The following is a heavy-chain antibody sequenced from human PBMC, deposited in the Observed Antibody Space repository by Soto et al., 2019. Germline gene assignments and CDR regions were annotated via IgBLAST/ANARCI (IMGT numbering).Heavy chain of an antibody. CDR2: IWYDGSTT. D-gene: IGHD6-19*01. CDR3: ARDGQSLAPYALDV. Sequence: QVQVVESGGGVVQPGRSLRLSCTVSGFTFSGHAMHWVRQAPGKGLEWVAQIWYDGSTTYYADSVKGRFTISRDNSKNILYVQMDSLRVDDTAVYYCARDGQSLAPYALDVWGQGTSVTVSS. V-gene: IGHV3-33*01. J-gene: IGHJ6*02. CDR1: GFTFSGHA.